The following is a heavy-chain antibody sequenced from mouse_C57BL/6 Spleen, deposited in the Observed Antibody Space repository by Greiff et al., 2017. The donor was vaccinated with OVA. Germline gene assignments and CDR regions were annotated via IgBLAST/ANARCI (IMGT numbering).Heavy chain of an antibody. D-gene: IGHD1-1*02. J-gene: IGHJ2*01. CDR1: GYTFTDYY. CDR3: ARGGYYADY. V-gene: IGHV1-19*01. CDR2: INPYNGGT. Sequence: VQLQQSGPVLVKPGASVKMSCKASGYTFTDYYMNWVKQSHGKSLEWIGVINPYNGGTSYNQKFKGKATLTVDKSSSTAYMELNSLTSEDSAVYYCARGGYYADYWGQGTTLTVSS.